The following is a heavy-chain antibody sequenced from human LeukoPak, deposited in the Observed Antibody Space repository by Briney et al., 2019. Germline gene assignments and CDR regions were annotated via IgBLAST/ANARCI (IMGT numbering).Heavy chain of an antibody. Sequence: SKTLSLTCAVSGYSISSGYYWGWIRQPPGKGLEWIGSIYHSGSTYYNPSLKSRVTISVDTSKNQFSLRLSSVAAADTAVYYCATEGSASQTIDYWGQGTLVTVSS. CDR1: GYSISSGYY. D-gene: IGHD2-2*01. CDR3: ATEGSASQTIDY. V-gene: IGHV4-38-2*02. CDR2: IYHSGST. J-gene: IGHJ4*02.